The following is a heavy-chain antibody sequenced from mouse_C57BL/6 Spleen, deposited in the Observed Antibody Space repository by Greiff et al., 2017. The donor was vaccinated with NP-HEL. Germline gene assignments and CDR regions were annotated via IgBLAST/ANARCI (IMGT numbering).Heavy chain of an antibody. V-gene: IGHV10-1*01. CDR3: VRGGSSYPY. D-gene: IGHD1-1*01. Sequence: EADGGLVQPKGEGRRAGAASVLSFKTYAMNWVRQAPGKGLEWVARIRSKSNNYATYYADSVKDRFTISRDDSESMLYLQMNNLKTEDTAMYYCVRGGSSYPYWGQGTTLTVSS. J-gene: IGHJ2*01. CDR1: VLSFKTYA. CDR2: IRSKSNNYAT.